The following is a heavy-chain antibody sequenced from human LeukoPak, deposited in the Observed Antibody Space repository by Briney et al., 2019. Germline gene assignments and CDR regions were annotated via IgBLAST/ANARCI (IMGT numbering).Heavy chain of an antibody. CDR2: MNPNSGGA. V-gene: IGHV1-2*06. Sequence: ASVKVSCKASAYTFIDYYIHWVRQAPGQGLEWMGRMNPNSGGADYAPKFQGRVSMTRETSIKTAYVELTRLQSDDTAMYYCARVAYGNSATHFDYWGQGTLVTVSS. CDR1: AYTFIDYY. CDR3: ARVAYGNSATHFDY. J-gene: IGHJ4*02. D-gene: IGHD4-23*01.